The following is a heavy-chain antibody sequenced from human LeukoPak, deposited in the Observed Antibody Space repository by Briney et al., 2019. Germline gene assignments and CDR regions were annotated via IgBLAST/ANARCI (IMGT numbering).Heavy chain of an antibody. CDR2: IYYSGTT. J-gene: IGHJ4*02. CDR1: GGSISSYY. D-gene: IGHD4/OR15-4a*01. Sequence: SETLSLTYTVSGGSISSYYWSWIRQPPGKGLEWIGYIYYSGTTNYNPSLKSRVTISADTSKNQLSLRLSSVTAADTAVYYCARQREYGDFDSWGQGTLVTVSS. CDR3: ARQREYGDFDS. V-gene: IGHV4-59*01.